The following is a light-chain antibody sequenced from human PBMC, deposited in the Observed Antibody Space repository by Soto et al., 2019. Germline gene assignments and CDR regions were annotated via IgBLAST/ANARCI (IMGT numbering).Light chain of an antibody. J-gene: IGKJ5*01. Sequence: EIVLTHSPATLSLSPCERATLSFSASQTVINNQLAWYQQTPGQAPRLLIYAASSRATGIPDRFSGSGSGTDFTLTITRLEPEDSAMYYCQQYGGSGGITFGHGTRLEIK. V-gene: IGKV3-20*01. CDR3: QQYGGSGGIT. CDR2: AAS. CDR1: QTVINNQ.